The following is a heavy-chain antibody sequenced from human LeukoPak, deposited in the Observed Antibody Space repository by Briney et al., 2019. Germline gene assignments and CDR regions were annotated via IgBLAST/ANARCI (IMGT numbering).Heavy chain of an antibody. CDR1: GGSISSYY. CDR2: IYTSGST. Sequence: SETLSLTCTVSGGSISSYYWSWIRQPAGKGLEWIGRIYTSGSTNYNPSLKSRVTMSVDTSKNQFSLKLSPVTAADTAVYYCARVGQWLVQPYFDYWGQGTLVTASS. CDR3: ARVGQWLVQPYFDY. J-gene: IGHJ4*02. V-gene: IGHV4-4*07. D-gene: IGHD6-19*01.